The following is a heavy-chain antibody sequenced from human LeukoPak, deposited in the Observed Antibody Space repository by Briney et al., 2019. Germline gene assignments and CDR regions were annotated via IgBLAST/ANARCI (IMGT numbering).Heavy chain of an antibody. J-gene: IGHJ4*02. Sequence: PGGSLRLSCAASGFTVSSNYMSWVRQAPGKGLEWVSVIYSGGSTYYADSVKGRFTVSRDNSKNTLYLQMNSLRAEDTAVYYCAKDQEAPYYDFWSGYDYWGQGTLVTVSS. D-gene: IGHD3-3*01. CDR3: AKDQEAPYYDFWSGYDY. CDR1: GFTVSSNY. CDR2: IYSGGST. V-gene: IGHV3-53*01.